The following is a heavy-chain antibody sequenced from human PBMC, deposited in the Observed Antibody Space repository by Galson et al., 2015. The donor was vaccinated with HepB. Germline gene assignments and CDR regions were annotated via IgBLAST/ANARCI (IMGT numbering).Heavy chain of an antibody. D-gene: IGHD3-22*01. CDR1: GGTFSSYT. V-gene: IGHV1-69*02. Sequence: SVKVSCKASGGTFSSYTISWVRQAPGQGLEWMGRIIPILGMANYAQKFQGRVTITADKSTSTAYMELSSLRSEDTAVYYCAIHYYDSSGYRYYFDYWGQGTLVTVSS. J-gene: IGHJ4*02. CDR2: IIPILGMA. CDR3: AIHYYDSSGYRYYFDY.